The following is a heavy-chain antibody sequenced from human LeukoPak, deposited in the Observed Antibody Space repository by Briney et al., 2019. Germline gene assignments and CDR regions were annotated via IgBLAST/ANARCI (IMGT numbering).Heavy chain of an antibody. D-gene: IGHD5-18*01. CDR2: IYPGDSDT. Sequence: GESLKISCKGSGYSFPSYWIGWVRQMPGKGLESMGIIYPGDSDTRYSPSFQGQVTMSADKSISTAYPQWSSLKASDTAVYYCARPIDPYSYGSFDYWGQGALVTVSS. CDR1: GYSFPSYW. J-gene: IGHJ4*02. V-gene: IGHV5-51*01. CDR3: ARPIDPYSYGSFDY.